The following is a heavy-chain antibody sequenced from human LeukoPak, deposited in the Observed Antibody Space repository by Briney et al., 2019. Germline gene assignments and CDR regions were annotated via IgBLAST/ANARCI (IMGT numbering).Heavy chain of an antibody. D-gene: IGHD3-10*01. CDR3: ATEPYYYGSGSLIWNDY. CDR1: GYTLIELS. CDR2: FDPEDGET. Sequence: ASVKVSCKVSGYTLIELSMHWVRQAPGKGLEWMGGFDPEDGETIYAQKFQGRVTMTEDTSTDTAYMELSSLRSEDTAVYYCATEPYYYGSGSLIWNDYWGQGTLVTVFS. J-gene: IGHJ4*02. V-gene: IGHV1-24*01.